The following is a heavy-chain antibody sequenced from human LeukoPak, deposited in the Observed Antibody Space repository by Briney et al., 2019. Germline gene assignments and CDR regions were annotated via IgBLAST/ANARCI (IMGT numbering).Heavy chain of an antibody. CDR2: ISYDGSNK. J-gene: IGHJ4*02. CDR1: GFTFSSYA. CDR3: ARIGMEDPRNYFDY. Sequence: PGGSLRLSCAASGFTFSSYAMHWVRQAPGKGLEWVAVISYDGSNKYYADSVKGRFTISRDNSKNTLYLQMNSLRAEDTAVYYCARIGMEDPRNYFDYWGQGTLVTVSS. V-gene: IGHV3-30-3*01. D-gene: IGHD5-24*01.